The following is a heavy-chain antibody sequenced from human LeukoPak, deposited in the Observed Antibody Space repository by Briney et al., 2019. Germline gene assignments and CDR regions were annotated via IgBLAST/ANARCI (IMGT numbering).Heavy chain of an antibody. CDR3: AREESFGILSNWFDP. J-gene: IGHJ5*02. V-gene: IGHV7-4-1*02. CDR1: GYTFTSYA. D-gene: IGHD3-16*01. CDR2: INTNTGNP. Sequence: GASVKVSCKASGYTFTSYAMNWVRQAPGQGLEWMGWINTNTGNPTYAQGFTGRFVFSLDTSVSTAYLQISSLKAEDTAVYYCAREESFGILSNWFDPWGQGTLVTVSS.